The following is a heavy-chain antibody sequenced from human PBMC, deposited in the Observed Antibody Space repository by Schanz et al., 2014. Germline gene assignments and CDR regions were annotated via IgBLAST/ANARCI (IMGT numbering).Heavy chain of an antibody. Sequence: VQLVESGGGLVKPGGSLRLSCAASGFSFGTYAMSWVRQAPGKGLEWLSAISGSGGSTYYADSVKGRFTISRDNSKNTLYLQMNSLRAEDTAVYYCARAGYCTSVSCSLFVSDYWGQGTLVTVSS. CDR1: GFSFGTYA. CDR3: ARAGYCTSVSCSLFVSDY. CDR2: ISGSGGST. D-gene: IGHD2-2*03. V-gene: IGHV3-23*04. J-gene: IGHJ4*02.